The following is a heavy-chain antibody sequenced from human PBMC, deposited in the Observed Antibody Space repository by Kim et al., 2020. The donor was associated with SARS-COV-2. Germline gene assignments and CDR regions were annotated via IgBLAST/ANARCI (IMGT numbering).Heavy chain of an antibody. CDR2: INSDGSDT. D-gene: IGHD6-13*01. CDR1: GFTFSSYW. Sequence: GGSLRLSCEASGFTFSSYWMNWVRQGPGKGLVWVSRINSDGSDTHYADSVKGRFTISRDNAKNTLHLQMNSLGVEDTAIYYCARGSFQQGFDPWGQGTLVRVS. CDR3: ARGSFQQGFDP. V-gene: IGHV3-74*01. J-gene: IGHJ5*02.